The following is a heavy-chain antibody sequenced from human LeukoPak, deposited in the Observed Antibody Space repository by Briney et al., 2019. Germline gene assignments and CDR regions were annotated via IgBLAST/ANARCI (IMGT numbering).Heavy chain of an antibody. Sequence: SVKVSCKASGGTFSSYAISWVRQAPGQGLEWMGGTIPIFGTANYAQKFQGRVTITADESTSTAYMELSSLRSEDTAVYYCARYCSGGSCPFDYWGQGTLVTVSS. CDR2: TIPIFGTA. D-gene: IGHD2-15*01. CDR3: ARYCSGGSCPFDY. J-gene: IGHJ4*02. V-gene: IGHV1-69*01. CDR1: GGTFSSYA.